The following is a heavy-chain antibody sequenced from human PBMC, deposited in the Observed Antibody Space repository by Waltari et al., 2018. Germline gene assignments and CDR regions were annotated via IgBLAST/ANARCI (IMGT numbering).Heavy chain of an antibody. CDR3: ARGRGVDWFDP. Sequence: QVQLQQWGAGLLKPSETLSLTCAVHGGSFSGYYCSWIRQPPGKGLEWIGEIKHRGSTNYNPSLKSRVTISVDTSKNQFSLKLSSVTAADTAVYYCARGRGVDWFDPWGQGTLVTVSS. CDR1: GGSFSGYY. D-gene: IGHD3-10*01. J-gene: IGHJ5*02. V-gene: IGHV4-34*01. CDR2: IKHRGST.